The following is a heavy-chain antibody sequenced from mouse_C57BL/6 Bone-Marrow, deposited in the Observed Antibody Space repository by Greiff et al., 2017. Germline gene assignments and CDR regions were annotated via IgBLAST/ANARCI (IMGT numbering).Heavy chain of an antibody. V-gene: IGHV1-69*01. CDR3: ARSGTGH. Sequence: VQLQQPGAELVMPGASVKLSCKASGYTFTSYWMHWVKQRPGQGLEWIGEIDPSDSYTNFNQKFKGKSTLTVDKSSSTAYMQLSSLTSEDSAVYYCARSGTGHWGQGTLVTVSA. J-gene: IGHJ3*01. CDR2: IDPSDSYT. D-gene: IGHD3-1*01. CDR1: GYTFTSYW.